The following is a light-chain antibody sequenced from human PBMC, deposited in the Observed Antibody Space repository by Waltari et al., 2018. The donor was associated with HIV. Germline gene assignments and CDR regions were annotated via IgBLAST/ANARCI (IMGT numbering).Light chain of an antibody. J-gene: IGKJ3*01. CDR1: QSVSSY. V-gene: IGKV3-11*01. Sequence: EIVLTQSPATLSLSPGERATLSCRASQSVSSYLAWYQQKPGQAPRLLIYDASNRATGIPARFSGSGSGTDFTLTISSLEPEEFAVYYCQQRSNWSLFTFGPGTKVDIK. CDR2: DAS. CDR3: QQRSNWSLFT.